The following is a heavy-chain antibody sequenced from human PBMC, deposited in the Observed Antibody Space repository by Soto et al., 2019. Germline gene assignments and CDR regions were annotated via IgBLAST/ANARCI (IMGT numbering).Heavy chain of an antibody. Sequence: ALVKVSCKASGYTFTSYYMHWVRQAPGQGLEWMGIINPSGGSTSYAQKFQGRVTMTRDTSTSTVYMELSSLRSEDTAVYYCARAVGAGGDWHYWGQGTLVTVSS. CDR1: GYTFTSYY. CDR3: ARAVGAGGDWHY. J-gene: IGHJ4*02. CDR2: INPSGGST. V-gene: IGHV1-46*03. D-gene: IGHD2-21*02.